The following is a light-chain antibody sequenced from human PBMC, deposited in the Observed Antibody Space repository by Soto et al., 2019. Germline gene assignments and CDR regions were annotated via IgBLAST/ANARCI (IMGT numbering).Light chain of an antibody. V-gene: IGKV3-20*01. CDR1: QSVSSSY. CDR2: GAS. CDR3: QQYGSSPLT. Sequence: EIVLTQSPGTLSLSPGERATLSCRASQSVSSSYLAWYQQKPGQAPRLLIYGASSMDTGIPDRFSGSGSGTDFTLTISSLEPEDFAVYYCQQYGSSPLTFGPGTKVDIK. J-gene: IGKJ3*01.